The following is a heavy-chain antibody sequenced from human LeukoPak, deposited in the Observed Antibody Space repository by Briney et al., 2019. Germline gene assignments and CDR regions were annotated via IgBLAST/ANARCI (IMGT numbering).Heavy chain of an antibody. J-gene: IGHJ4*02. D-gene: IGHD2-2*02. CDR2: IYIGGST. V-gene: IGHV3-53*01. CDR1: GFTVSSNY. CDR3: ARLGFVVPAVIFDY. Sequence: TGGSLRLSCAASGFTVSSNYMSWVRQAPGKGLEWVSVIYIGGSTYYADSVKGRFTISRDISKNTLYLQMNSLRAEETAMYYCARLGFVVPAVIFDYWGQGTLVTVSS.